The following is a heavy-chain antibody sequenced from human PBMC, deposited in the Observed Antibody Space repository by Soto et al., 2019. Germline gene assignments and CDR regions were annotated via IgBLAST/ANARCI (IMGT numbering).Heavy chain of an antibody. CDR2: TYYRSKWYN. Sequence: SPTLSLTCAISGDSVSSNSAAWNWIRQSPSRGLEWLGRTYYRSKWYNDYAVSVKSRITINPDTSKNQFSLQLNSVTPEDTAVYYCARTADYIWGSYRPNFDYWGQGTLVTVSS. J-gene: IGHJ4*02. CDR3: ARTADYIWGSYRPNFDY. CDR1: GDSVSSNSAA. D-gene: IGHD3-16*02. V-gene: IGHV6-1*01.